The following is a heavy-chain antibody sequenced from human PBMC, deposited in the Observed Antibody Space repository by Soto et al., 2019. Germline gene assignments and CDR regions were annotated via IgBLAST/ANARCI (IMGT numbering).Heavy chain of an antibody. CDR3: ARYRFYDVLTDMNWFDS. Sequence: QLQLQESGPGLVKPSETLSLTCSVSGGSFSTSYYYWAWIRQSPGKGLEWLGSMYYSGTVYHNPSLRGRFTMAVDTAKNQFSLKLSSVTAADTAMYYCARYRFYDVLTDMNWFDSWGLGTLVTVSS. CDR1: GGSFSTSYYY. J-gene: IGHJ5*01. V-gene: IGHV4-39*01. CDR2: MYYSGTV. D-gene: IGHD3-9*01.